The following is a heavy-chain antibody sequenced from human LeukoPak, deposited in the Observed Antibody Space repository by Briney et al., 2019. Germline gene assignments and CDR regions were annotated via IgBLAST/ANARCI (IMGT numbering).Heavy chain of an antibody. J-gene: IGHJ4*02. CDR2: IYYSGST. D-gene: IGHD6-19*01. V-gene: IGHV4-39*01. Sequence: PSETLSLTCTVSGGSISSSSYYWGWIRQPPGKGLEWIGSIYYSGSTYYNPSLKSRVTISVDTSKNQFSLKLSSVTAADTAVNYCARLRYIRSGWQKYYFDYWGQGTLVTVSS. CDR3: ARLRYIRSGWQKYYFDY. CDR1: GGSISSSSYY.